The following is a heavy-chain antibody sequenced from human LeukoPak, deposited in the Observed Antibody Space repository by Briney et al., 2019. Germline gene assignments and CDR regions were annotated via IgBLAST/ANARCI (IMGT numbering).Heavy chain of an antibody. J-gene: IGHJ4*02. V-gene: IGHV4-39*01. CDR3: ARPVYDSSGYFLY. CDR2: IYYSGST. Sequence: SETLSLTCTVSGGSIRSSSYYWGWIRQPPGKGLEWIGSIYYSGSTYYNPSLRSRVTISADTSKNQFSLKLSSVTAADTAVYYRARPVYDSSGYFLYWGQGTLVTVSS. CDR1: GGSIRSSSYY. D-gene: IGHD3-22*01.